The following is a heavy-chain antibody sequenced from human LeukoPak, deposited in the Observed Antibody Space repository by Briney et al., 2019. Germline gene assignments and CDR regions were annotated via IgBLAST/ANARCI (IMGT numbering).Heavy chain of an antibody. Sequence: SETLSLTCTVSGYSISSGYYWGWIRQPPGKGLEWIGSIYHSGSTYYNPSLKSRVTISVDTSKNQFSLKLSSVTAADTAVYYCARALGELSLSPFDYWGQGTLVTVSS. V-gene: IGHV4-38-2*02. CDR2: IYHSGST. CDR3: ARALGELSLSPFDY. J-gene: IGHJ4*02. D-gene: IGHD3-16*02. CDR1: GYSISSGYY.